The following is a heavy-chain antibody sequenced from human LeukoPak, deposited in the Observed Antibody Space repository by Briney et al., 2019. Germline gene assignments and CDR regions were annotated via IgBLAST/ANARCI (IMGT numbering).Heavy chain of an antibody. J-gene: IGHJ4*02. Sequence: GGSLRLSCAASGFTISDYAMSWVRQALGKGLKWVSVISGSGGSTYNADSVKGRFTISRDNSKNILYLQMNSLRAEDTAVYYCAKSVESAVTTNPYFDFWGQGALVTVSS. D-gene: IGHD4-17*01. V-gene: IGHV3-23*01. CDR2: ISGSGGST. CDR1: GFTISDYA. CDR3: AKSVESAVTTNPYFDF.